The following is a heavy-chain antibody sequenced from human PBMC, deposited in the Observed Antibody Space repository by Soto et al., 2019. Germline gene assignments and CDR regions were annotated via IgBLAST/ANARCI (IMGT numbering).Heavy chain of an antibody. Sequence: SGTLSLTCTVSGGSISSYYWSWIRQPPGKGLEWIGYIYYSGSTNYNPSLKSRVTISVDTSKNQFSLKLSSVTAADTAVYYCARELHCSSTSCYDLWFDPWGQGTLVTVSS. CDR2: IYYSGST. CDR3: ARELHCSSTSCYDLWFDP. V-gene: IGHV4-59*01. J-gene: IGHJ5*02. D-gene: IGHD2-2*01. CDR1: GGSISSYY.